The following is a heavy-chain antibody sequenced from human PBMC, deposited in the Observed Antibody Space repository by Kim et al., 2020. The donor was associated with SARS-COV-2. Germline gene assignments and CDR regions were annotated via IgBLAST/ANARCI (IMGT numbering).Heavy chain of an antibody. V-gene: IGHV1-24*01. CDR2: FDPEDGET. CDR1: GYTLTELS. Sequence: ASVKVSCKVSGYTLTELSMHWVRQAPGKGLEWMGGFDPEDGETIYAQKFQGRVTMTEDTSTDTAYMELSSLRSEDTAVYYCATGDRFLPPNSLPGYWGQGTLVTVSS. D-gene: IGHD2-2*01. J-gene: IGHJ4*02. CDR3: ATGDRFLPPNSLPGY.